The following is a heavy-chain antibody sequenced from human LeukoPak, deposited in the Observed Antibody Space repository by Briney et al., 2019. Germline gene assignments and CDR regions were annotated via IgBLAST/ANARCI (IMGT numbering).Heavy chain of an antibody. D-gene: IGHD3-10*01. V-gene: IGHV5-51*01. J-gene: IGHJ4*02. Sequence: GESLKISCKGSGYSFTNYWIGWVRQMPGKGLEWMGVVYPGDSDTRYSPSFQGQVTISADKSISTAYLQWSSLKASDTAMYYCARQYSGTYYRSFDCWGQGTLVTVSS. CDR3: ARQYSGTYYRSFDC. CDR2: VYPGDSDT. CDR1: GYSFTNYW.